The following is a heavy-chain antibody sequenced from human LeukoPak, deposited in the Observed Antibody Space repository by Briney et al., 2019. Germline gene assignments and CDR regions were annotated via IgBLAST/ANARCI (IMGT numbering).Heavy chain of an antibody. CDR2: IYTSGST. V-gene: IGHV4-61*09. D-gene: IGHD1-26*01. CDR1: GGSISSGSYY. Sequence: PSQTLSLTCTVSGGSISSGSYYWSWIRQPAGKGLEWIGHIYTSGSTNYNPSLKSRVTISVDTSKNQFSLKLSSVTAADTAVYYCARVVGATRGGWFDPWGQGTLVTVSS. J-gene: IGHJ5*02. CDR3: ARVVGATRGGWFDP.